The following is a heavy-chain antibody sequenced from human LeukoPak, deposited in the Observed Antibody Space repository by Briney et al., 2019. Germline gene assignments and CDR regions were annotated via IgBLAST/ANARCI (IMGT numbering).Heavy chain of an antibody. V-gene: IGHV1-69*05. CDR2: VIPIFGSA. Sequence: GASVKVSCKASGGTFSSYAISWVRQAPGQGLEWMGGVIPIFGSANYAQKFQGRVTITTDESTSTAYMELSSLRSEDTAVYYCACSSSSQRWSYYYYYYIDVWGKGTTVTVSS. J-gene: IGHJ6*03. D-gene: IGHD6-6*01. CDR1: GGTFSSYA. CDR3: ACSSSSQRWSYYYYYYIDV.